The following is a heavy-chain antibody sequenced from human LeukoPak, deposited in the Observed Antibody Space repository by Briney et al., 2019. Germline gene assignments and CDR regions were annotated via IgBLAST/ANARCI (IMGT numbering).Heavy chain of an antibody. CDR3: ARDRAVRYFDY. J-gene: IGHJ4*02. D-gene: IGHD3-16*02. CDR2: IWYDGNKK. V-gene: IGHV3-33*01. Sequence: GGSLRLSCAASGFTFSNYGMHWVRQAPGKGLEWVAVIWYDGNKKYYADSVKGRLTISRDNSKNTLYLEMNSLRAEDTAVYYCARDRAVRYFDYWGQGTLVTVSS. CDR1: GFTFSNYG.